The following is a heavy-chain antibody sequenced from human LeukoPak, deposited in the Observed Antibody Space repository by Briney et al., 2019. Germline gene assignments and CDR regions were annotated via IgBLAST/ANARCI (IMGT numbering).Heavy chain of an antibody. J-gene: IGHJ6*02. CDR2: MNPNSGNT. CDR3: ASVRDYYYGMDV. V-gene: IGHV1-8*01. Sequence: ASVQVSCKASGYTFTSYDINWVRQATGQGLEWMGWMNPNSGNTGYAQKFQGRVTMTRNTSISTAYMELSSLRSEDTAVYYCASVRDYYYGMDVWGQGTTVTVSS. CDR1: GYTFTSYD.